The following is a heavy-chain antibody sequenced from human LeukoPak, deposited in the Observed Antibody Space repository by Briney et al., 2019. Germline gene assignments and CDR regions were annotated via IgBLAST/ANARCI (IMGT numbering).Heavy chain of an antibody. J-gene: IGHJ5*02. V-gene: IGHV4-34*01. CDR1: GGSFSGYY. CDR2: INHSGST. D-gene: IGHD3-22*01. Sequence: PSETLSLTCAVYGGSFSGYYWSWIRQPPGKGLEWIGEINHSGSTNYNPSLKSRVTISVDTSKNQFSLKLSSVTAADTAVYYCARGQNRITMIVVARNWFDPWGQGTLVTVSS. CDR3: ARGQNRITMIVVARNWFDP.